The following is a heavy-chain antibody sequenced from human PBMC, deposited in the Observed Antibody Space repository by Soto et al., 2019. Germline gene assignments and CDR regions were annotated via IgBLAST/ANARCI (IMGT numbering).Heavy chain of an antibody. Sequence: SETLSLTCTVSGGSISSYYWSWIRQPPGKGPEWIGYIYYSGSTNYNPSLKSRVTISVDTSKNQFSLKLSSVTAADTAVYYCARSLGGSGSYYTQTNWFDPWGQGTLVTVSS. D-gene: IGHD3-10*01. CDR1: GGSISSYY. CDR3: ARSLGGSGSYYTQTNWFDP. CDR2: IYYSGST. V-gene: IGHV4-59*01. J-gene: IGHJ5*02.